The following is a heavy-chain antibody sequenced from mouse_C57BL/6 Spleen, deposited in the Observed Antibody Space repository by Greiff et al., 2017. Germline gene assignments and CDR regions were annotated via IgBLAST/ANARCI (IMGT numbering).Heavy chain of an antibody. Sequence: ESGPGLVKPSQSLSLTCSVTGSSIPSGYYWNWIRQFPGNKLEWMGYISYDGSNYYHPSLKHRISITRDAYNNQFFQKLSSVTTEDTATCYCARDGYDYDVDYAMDYWGQGTAGTVSS. V-gene: IGHV3-6*01. CDR3: ARDGYDYDVDYAMDY. CDR2: ISYDGSN. D-gene: IGHD2-4*01. CDR1: GSSIPSGYY. J-gene: IGHJ4*01.